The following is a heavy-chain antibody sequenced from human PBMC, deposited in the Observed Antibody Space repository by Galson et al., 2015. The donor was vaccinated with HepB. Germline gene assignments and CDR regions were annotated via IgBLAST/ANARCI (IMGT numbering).Heavy chain of an antibody. Sequence: SVKVSCKDSGYTFTSYAMHWVRQAPGQRLEWMGWINAGNGNTKYSQKFQGRVTITRDTSASTAYMELSSLRSEDTAVYYCARGRRFRVIATQGDYDYWGQGTLVTVSS. CDR2: INAGNGNT. V-gene: IGHV1-3*01. J-gene: IGHJ4*02. D-gene: IGHD2-21*01. CDR1: GYTFTSYA. CDR3: ARGRRFRVIATQGDYDY.